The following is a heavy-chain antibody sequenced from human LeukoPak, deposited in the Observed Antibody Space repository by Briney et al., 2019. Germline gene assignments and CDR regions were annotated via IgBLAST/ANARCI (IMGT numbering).Heavy chain of an antibody. V-gene: IGHV4-59*01. CDR3: ARDISYDSSGYRAYYFDY. D-gene: IGHD3-22*01. J-gene: IGHJ4*02. CDR2: IYYIGST. Sequence: SETLSLTCTVSGGSISSYYWSWIRQPSGKGLEWIGYIYYIGSTNYNPSLKSRVTISVDTSKNQFSLKLSSVTAADTAVYYCARDISYDSSGYRAYYFDYWGQGTLVTVSS. CDR1: GGSISSYY.